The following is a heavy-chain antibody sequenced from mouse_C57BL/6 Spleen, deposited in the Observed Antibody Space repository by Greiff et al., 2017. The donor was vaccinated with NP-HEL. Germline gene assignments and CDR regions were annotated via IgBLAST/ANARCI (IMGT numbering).Heavy chain of an antibody. CDR2: IHPNSGST. CDR1: GYTFTSYW. CDR3: ARETYYGSSYVAY. Sequence: QVQLQQPGAELVKPGASVKLSCKASGYTFTSYWMHWVKQRPGQGLEWIGMIHPNSGSTNYNEKFKSKATLTVDKSSSTAYMQLSSLTSEDSAVYYCARETYYGSSYVAYWGQGTLVTVSA. V-gene: IGHV1-64*01. J-gene: IGHJ3*01. D-gene: IGHD1-1*01.